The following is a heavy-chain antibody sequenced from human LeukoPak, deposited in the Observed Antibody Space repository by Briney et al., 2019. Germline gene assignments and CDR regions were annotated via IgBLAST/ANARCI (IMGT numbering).Heavy chain of an antibody. CDR1: GFIFSSYA. Sequence: GGSLRLFCAASGFIFSSYAMSWVRQAPGKGLEWVSGISGSGGSTHYADSVKDRFTISRDNSKNTLYLQMNSLRAEDTAVYYCAKETVVVVAATPDAFDIWGQGTMVTVSS. V-gene: IGHV3-23*01. J-gene: IGHJ3*02. CDR3: AKETVVVVAATPDAFDI. D-gene: IGHD2-15*01. CDR2: ISGSGGST.